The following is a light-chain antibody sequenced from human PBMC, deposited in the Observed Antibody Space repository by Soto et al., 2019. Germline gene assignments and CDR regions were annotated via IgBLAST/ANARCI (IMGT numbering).Light chain of an antibody. Sequence: TQSPSSLSASVGDRATLSCRASQYITISLAWYQQKPGQAPRLLIYDASTRATGIPARFSGSGSGTEFTLTISSLQPEDFATYYCLQHDSYPRTFGQGTKVDIK. J-gene: IGKJ1*01. CDR1: QYITIS. CDR2: DAS. CDR3: LQHDSYPRT. V-gene: IGKV3D-15*01.